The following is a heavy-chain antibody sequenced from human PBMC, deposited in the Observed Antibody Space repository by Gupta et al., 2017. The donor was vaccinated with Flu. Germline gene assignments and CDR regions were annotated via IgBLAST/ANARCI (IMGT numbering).Heavy chain of an antibody. CDR3: ARERYYYDRKRKGPFDY. D-gene: IGHD3-22*01. Sequence: GKGLEWVSSISSSSSYIYYADSVKGRFTISRDNAKNSLYLQMNSLRAEDTAVYYCARERYYYDRKRKGPFDYWGQGTLVTVSS. J-gene: IGHJ4*02. V-gene: IGHV3-21*01. CDR2: ISSSSSYI.